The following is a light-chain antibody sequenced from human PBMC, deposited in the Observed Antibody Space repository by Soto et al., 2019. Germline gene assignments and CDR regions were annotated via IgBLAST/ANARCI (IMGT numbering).Light chain of an antibody. CDR3: QDYGTSAPWT. V-gene: IGKV3-20*01. CDR2: HGS. CDR1: QNIRGNE. Sequence: EVVLTQSPGTLSLSPGERATLSCRASQNIRGNELAWYQQKPGQAPRLLIYHGSSRATGIPDRFSGRGSGTDFTPTLSRLEPEDFAVYYCQDYGTSAPWTFGQGTKVEIK. J-gene: IGKJ1*01.